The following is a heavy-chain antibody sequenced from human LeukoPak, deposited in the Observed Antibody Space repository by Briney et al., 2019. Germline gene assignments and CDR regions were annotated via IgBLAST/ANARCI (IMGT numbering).Heavy chain of an antibody. Sequence: ASVKVSCKASGGTFSSYAISWVRQAPGQGLEWMGGIIPIFGTANYAQKFQGRVTITADESTSTAYMELSSLRSEDTAVYYCAGGDSSGYYRKFQYFQHWGQGTLVTVSP. CDR1: GGTFSSYA. CDR2: IIPIFGTA. V-gene: IGHV1-69*13. CDR3: AGGDSSGYYRKFQYFQH. D-gene: IGHD3-22*01. J-gene: IGHJ1*01.